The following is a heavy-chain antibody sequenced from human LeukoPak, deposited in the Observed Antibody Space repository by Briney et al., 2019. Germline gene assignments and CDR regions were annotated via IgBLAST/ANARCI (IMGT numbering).Heavy chain of an antibody. CDR3: ARAWGDYYYYYMDV. D-gene: IGHD3-16*01. CDR1: GYSISSAYY. Sequence: PSETLSLTCSVSGYSISSAYYWGWIRQPPGKGLEWIGTMYHSGSTNYNPSLKSRVTISVDTFKNQFSLKLSSVTAADTAVNFCARAWGDYYYYYMDVWGKGTTVTISS. CDR2: MYHSGST. J-gene: IGHJ6*03. V-gene: IGHV4-38-2*02.